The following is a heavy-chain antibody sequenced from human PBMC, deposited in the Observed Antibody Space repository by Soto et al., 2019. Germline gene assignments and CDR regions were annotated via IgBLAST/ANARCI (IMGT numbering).Heavy chain of an antibody. CDR3: ARVQDIVVVPAAIHRLVDIAFDI. CDR1: GFTFSSYS. Sequence: EVQLVESGGGLVQPGGSLRLSCAASGFTFSSYSMNWVRQAPGKGLEWVSYISSSSSTIYYADSVKGRFTISRDNAKNSHNLQMNILRAQDTAVYYCARVQDIVVVPAAIHRLVDIAFDIWGQGTMVTVSS. CDR2: ISSSSSTI. V-gene: IGHV3-48*01. D-gene: IGHD2-2*01. J-gene: IGHJ3*02.